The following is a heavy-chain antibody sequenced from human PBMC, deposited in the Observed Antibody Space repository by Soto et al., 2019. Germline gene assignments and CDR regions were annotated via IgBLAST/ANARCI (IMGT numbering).Heavy chain of an antibody. D-gene: IGHD2-15*01. Sequence: QVHLVESGGGVVQPGRSLRLSCGASGFTFSTYVIHWVRQAPDKGLEWVAVISYDSSNEFYADSVKGRFTISRDNSKNTLYLQMNNLRPDDTAVYYCASPYCSGGSCYHTEYFQHLGQGTLVTVSS. J-gene: IGHJ1*01. V-gene: IGHV3-30-3*01. CDR2: ISYDSSNE. CDR3: ASPYCSGGSCYHTEYFQH. CDR1: GFTFSTYV.